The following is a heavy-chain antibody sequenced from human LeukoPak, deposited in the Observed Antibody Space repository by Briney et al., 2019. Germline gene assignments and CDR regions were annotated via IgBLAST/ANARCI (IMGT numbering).Heavy chain of an antibody. J-gene: IGHJ4*02. V-gene: IGHV1-46*01. D-gene: IGHD2-21*02. CDR2: INPSGGST. Sequence: GASVKVSCKASGYTFTSYYMRWVRQAPGQGLEWMGIINPSGGSTSYAQKFQGRVTMTRDTSTSTVYMELSSLRSEDTAVYYCARASHCGGDCYLNYFDYWGQGTLVTVSS. CDR3: ARASHCGGDCYLNYFDY. CDR1: GYTFTSYY.